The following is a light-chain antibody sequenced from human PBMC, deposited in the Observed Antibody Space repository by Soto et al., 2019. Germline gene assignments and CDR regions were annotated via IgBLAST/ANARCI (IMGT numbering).Light chain of an antibody. CDR2: DIS. J-gene: IGLJ1*01. CDR3: TSYTSSSTPYV. Sequence: QSVLTQPASVSGSPGQSITISCTGTSSDVGDYNYVSWYQQHPGKAPKLMIYDISNRPSGVSNRFSGSKSGNTASLTISGLQAEDEADYYCTSYTSSSTPYVFGGGTKVTVL. V-gene: IGLV2-14*01. CDR1: SSDVGDYNY.